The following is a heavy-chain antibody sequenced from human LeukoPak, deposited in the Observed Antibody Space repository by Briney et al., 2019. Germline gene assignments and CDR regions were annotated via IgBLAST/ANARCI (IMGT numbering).Heavy chain of an antibody. J-gene: IGHJ3*02. CDR2: ISSGSSTI. CDR1: GFTFSTYS. Sequence: GGSLRLSCAASGFTFSTYSMNWVRQAPGKGLEWVSYISSGSSTIYYADSVKGRFTITRDNAKNSLSLQMNSLRAEDTAVYYCARDRGYGSGAFDIWGQGTTVTVSS. CDR3: ARDRGYGSGAFDI. D-gene: IGHD5-12*01. V-gene: IGHV3-48*04.